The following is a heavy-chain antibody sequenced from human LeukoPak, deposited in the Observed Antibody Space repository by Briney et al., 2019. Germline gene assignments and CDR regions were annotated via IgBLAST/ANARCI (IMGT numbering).Heavy chain of an antibody. CDR1: GFTFRTFG. D-gene: IGHD3-22*01. CDR3: ARDYYDSSGQLHAGAHAFDI. CDR2: IWYDGINK. J-gene: IGHJ3*02. V-gene: IGHV3-33*01. Sequence: PGGSLRLSCAASGFTFRTFGMHWVRQPPGKGLEWVAIIWYDGINKYCADSVKGRFTISRDNSKNTLYLQMNSLRAEDTAVYYCARDYYDSSGQLHAGAHAFDIWGQGTMVTVSS.